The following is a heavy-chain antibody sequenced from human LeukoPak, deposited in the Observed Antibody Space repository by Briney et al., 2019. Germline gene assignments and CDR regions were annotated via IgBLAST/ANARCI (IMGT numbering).Heavy chain of an antibody. D-gene: IGHD1-1*01. CDR3: ARDTTGDAGGVFDS. CDR2: IKQDGSEK. Sequence: TGGSLRLSCAASGITLSVYWMSWVRQAPGKGLEWVANIKQDGSEKYYRDSVQGRFTISRDNARNSLYLQMNSLRAEDTAVYYCARDTTGDAGGVFDSWGQGTLVTVSS. J-gene: IGHJ4*02. V-gene: IGHV3-7*01. CDR1: GITLSVYW.